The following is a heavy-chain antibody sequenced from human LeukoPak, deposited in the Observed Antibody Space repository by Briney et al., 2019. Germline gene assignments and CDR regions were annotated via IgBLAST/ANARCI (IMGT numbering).Heavy chain of an antibody. V-gene: IGHV3-30*18. Sequence: QSGGSLRLSCAASGFTFSSYGMHWVRQAPGKGLEWVAVISYDGSNKYYADSVKGRFTISRDNSKNMLYLQMNSLRAEDTAVYYCAKPWHLRPAFDIWGQGTMVTVSS. CDR2: ISYDGSNK. D-gene: IGHD4-17*01. CDR3: AKPWHLRPAFDI. J-gene: IGHJ3*02. CDR1: GFTFSSYG.